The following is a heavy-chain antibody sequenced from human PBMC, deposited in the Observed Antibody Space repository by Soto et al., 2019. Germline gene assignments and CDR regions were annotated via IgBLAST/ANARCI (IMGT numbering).Heavy chain of an antibody. CDR2: ISHSGST. D-gene: IGHD5-18*01. J-gene: IGHJ6*03. V-gene: IGHV4-34*01. Sequence: SETLSLTCAVYGGSFSGYYWSWIRQPPGKGLEWIGEISHSGSTNYNPSLKSRVTISVDTSKNQFSLKLSSVTTADTAVYYCARIQLGNYYYYYMDVWGKGTTVTVSS. CDR3: ARIQLGNYYYYYMDV. CDR1: GGSFSGYY.